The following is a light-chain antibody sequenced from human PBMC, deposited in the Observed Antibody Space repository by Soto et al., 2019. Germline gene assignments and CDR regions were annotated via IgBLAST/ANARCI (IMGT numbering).Light chain of an antibody. CDR1: QGVGSTY. V-gene: IGKV3-20*01. J-gene: IGKJ4*01. Sequence: EIVLTQSPGTLSLSLGERATLSCRASQGVGSTYLAWYQQKPGQAPRLLIYSASSRATGIPDRFSGSGSGTDFTLTISRLEPEDSAVYYCQQYGSPPLTFGGGTKV. CDR2: SAS. CDR3: QQYGSPPLT.